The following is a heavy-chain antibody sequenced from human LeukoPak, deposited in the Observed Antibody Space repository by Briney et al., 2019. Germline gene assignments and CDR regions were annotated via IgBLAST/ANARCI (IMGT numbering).Heavy chain of an antibody. CDR1: GFTFSSYS. V-gene: IGHV3-21*01. J-gene: IGHJ5*02. D-gene: IGHD3-10*01. CDR3: ARASGITMVRGVLKHLWFDP. Sequence: PGGSLRLSCAASGFTFSSYSMNWVRQAPGKGLEWVSSISSSSSYICYADSVKGRFTISRDNAKNSLYLQMNSLRAEDTAVYYCARASGITMVRGVLKHLWFDPWGQGTLVTVSS. CDR2: ISSSSSYI.